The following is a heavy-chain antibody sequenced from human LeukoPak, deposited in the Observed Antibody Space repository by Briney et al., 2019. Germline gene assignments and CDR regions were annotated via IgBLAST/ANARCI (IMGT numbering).Heavy chain of an antibody. V-gene: IGHV1-2*02. CDR2: INPNSGGT. CDR3: ARGGPRRGSSSSSY. J-gene: IGHJ4*02. CDR1: GYTFTGYY. D-gene: IGHD6-6*01. Sequence: ASVKVSCKASGYTFTGYYMHWVRQAPGQGLEWMGWINPNSGGTNYAQKFQGRDTMTRDTSISTAYMELSRLRSDDTAVYYCARGGPRRGSSSSSYWGQGTLVTVSS.